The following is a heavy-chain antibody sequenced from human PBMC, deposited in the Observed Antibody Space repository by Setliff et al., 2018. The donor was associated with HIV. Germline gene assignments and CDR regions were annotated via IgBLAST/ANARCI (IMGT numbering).Heavy chain of an antibody. D-gene: IGHD3-10*01. Sequence: RASVKVSCKASGGRFRTYAISWVRQAPGQGLEWMGGIIPAFGTANYAQKFQGRVTITTDESTSTVYMELSSLRSEDSAVYYCAKAVRGYGSTYYNYYYMDVWGKGTTVTVSS. V-gene: IGHV1-69*05. CDR1: GGRFRTYA. J-gene: IGHJ6*03. CDR3: AKAVRGYGSTYYNYYYMDV. CDR2: IIPAFGTA.